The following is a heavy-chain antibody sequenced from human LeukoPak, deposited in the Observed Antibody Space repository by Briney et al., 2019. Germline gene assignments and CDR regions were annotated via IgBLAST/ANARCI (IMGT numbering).Heavy chain of an antibody. Sequence: ASVKVSCKASGGTFSSYAISWVRQAPGQGLEWMGGIIPIFGTANYAQKFQGRVTMTRDTSTSTVYMELSSLRSEDTAVYYCARAHYDSSGYYYGYWGQGTLVTVSS. J-gene: IGHJ4*02. D-gene: IGHD3-22*01. CDR2: IIPIFGTA. V-gene: IGHV1-69*05. CDR1: GGTFSSYA. CDR3: ARAHYDSSGYYYGY.